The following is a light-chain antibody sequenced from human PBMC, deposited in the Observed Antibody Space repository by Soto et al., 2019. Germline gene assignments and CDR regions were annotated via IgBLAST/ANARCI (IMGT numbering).Light chain of an antibody. Sequence: DIQLTQSPSFLSASVGDRVTITCRASQGISSYLAWYQQKPGEAPKFLIYAASTLRGGVPSRFSGSGSGTEFPLTISSLQTEDFATYYRQELNDYPITFGQGTRLEIK. CDR3: QELNDYPIT. V-gene: IGKV1-9*01. CDR2: AAS. CDR1: QGISSY. J-gene: IGKJ5*01.